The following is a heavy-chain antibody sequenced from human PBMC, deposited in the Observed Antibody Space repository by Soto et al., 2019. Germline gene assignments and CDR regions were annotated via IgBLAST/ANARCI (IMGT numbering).Heavy chain of an antibody. CDR2: INPNSGGT. CDR1: GYTFTGYY. CDR3: ARDLQQLVRGYGVMRSYYGMDV. Sequence: ASVKVSCKASGYTFTGYYMHWVRQAPGQGLEWMGWINPNSGGTNYAQKFQGWVTMTRDTSISTAYMELSRLRSDDTAVYYCARDLQQLVRGYGVMRSYYGMDVWGQGTTVTVSS. D-gene: IGHD6-13*01. V-gene: IGHV1-2*04. J-gene: IGHJ6*02.